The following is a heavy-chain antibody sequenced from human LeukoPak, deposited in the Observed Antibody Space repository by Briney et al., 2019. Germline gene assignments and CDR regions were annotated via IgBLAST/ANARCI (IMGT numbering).Heavy chain of an antibody. V-gene: IGHV5-51*01. Sequence: GESLKISCKGSGYSFTNYWIGWVRQMPGKGLEWMGIIYPGDSDTRYSPSLQGQVTISADKSISTAYLQWSSLKASDTAMYYCASSMIVLANDAFDIWGQGTMVTVSS. CDR3: ASSMIVLANDAFDI. CDR1: GYSFTNYW. J-gene: IGHJ3*02. CDR2: IYPGDSDT. D-gene: IGHD3-22*01.